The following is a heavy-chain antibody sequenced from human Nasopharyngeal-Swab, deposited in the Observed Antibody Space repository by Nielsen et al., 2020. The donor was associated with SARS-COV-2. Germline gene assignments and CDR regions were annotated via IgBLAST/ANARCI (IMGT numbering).Heavy chain of an antibody. CDR2: ISGSGGST. CDR3: AKKGIVVVPAAGGLDP. J-gene: IGHJ5*02. D-gene: IGHD2-2*01. CDR1: GFTFSSYA. V-gene: IGHV3-23*01. Sequence: GASLQISCAASGFTFSSYAMSWVRQAPGKGLEWVSAISGSGGSTYYADSVKGRFTISRDNSKNTLYLQMNSLRAEDTAVYYCAKKGIVVVPAAGGLDPWGQGTLVTVSS.